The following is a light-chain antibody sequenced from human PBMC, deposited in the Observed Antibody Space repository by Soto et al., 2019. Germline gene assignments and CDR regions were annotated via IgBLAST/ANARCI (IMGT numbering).Light chain of an antibody. J-gene: IGLJ1*01. Sequence: QSALTQPAAVSGSTGQSITISCTGTSSDVGYYNLVSWYQQHPGKAPKLIIYEVNKRPSGFSNRFSGSKSGNTASRTISGLQAEDEADYYCCSYAGSTPHYVFGTGTKLTVL. CDR2: EVN. V-gene: IGLV2-23*02. CDR3: CSYAGSTPHYV. CDR1: SSDVGYYNL.